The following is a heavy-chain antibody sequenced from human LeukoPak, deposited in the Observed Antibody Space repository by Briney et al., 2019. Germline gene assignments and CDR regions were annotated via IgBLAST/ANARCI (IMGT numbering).Heavy chain of an antibody. V-gene: IGHV1-8*02. CDR3: AREISDTAMGTIDY. J-gene: IGHJ4*02. Sequence: ASVKVSCKASGYTFTSYDINWVRQATGQGPEWMGWMNPSSGNAGYAPKFQGRVTMTRDTSISTAYMELSSLRSEDTAVYYCAREISDTAMGTIDYWGQGTLVTVSS. CDR1: GYTFTSYD. D-gene: IGHD5-18*01. CDR2: MNPSSGNA.